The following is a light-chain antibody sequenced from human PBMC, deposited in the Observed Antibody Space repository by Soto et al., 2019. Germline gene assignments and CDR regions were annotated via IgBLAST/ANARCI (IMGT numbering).Light chain of an antibody. CDR3: AAWDDSLNGHVV. V-gene: IGLV1-44*01. J-gene: IGLJ2*01. CDR1: SSNIGSNT. CDR2: SNN. Sequence: QSVLTQPPSASGTPGQRVTISCSGSSSNIGSNTVNWYQQLPGTAPKLLIYSNNQRPSGVPDRFSGSKSGTSASLAISGPQSGDEADYYCAAWDDSLNGHVVFGGGTKVTVL.